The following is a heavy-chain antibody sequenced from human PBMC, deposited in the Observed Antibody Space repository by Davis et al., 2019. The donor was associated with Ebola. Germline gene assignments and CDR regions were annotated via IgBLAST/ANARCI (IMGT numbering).Heavy chain of an antibody. Sequence: ASVKVSCKASGYTFTSFDINWVRQATGQGLEWMGWMNPNSGNTGYAQKFQGRVTMTRDTSISTAYMELSSLRSEDTAVHYCARDYSNRGSSFDYWGQGILVTVSS. CDR2: MNPNSGNT. J-gene: IGHJ4*02. CDR3: ARDYSNRGSSFDY. D-gene: IGHD2-15*01. CDR1: GYTFTSFD. V-gene: IGHV1-8*01.